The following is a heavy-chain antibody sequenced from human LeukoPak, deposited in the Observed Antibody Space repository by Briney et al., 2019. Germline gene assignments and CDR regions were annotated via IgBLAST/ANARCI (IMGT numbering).Heavy chain of an antibody. Sequence: SETLSLTCTVSGGSISSIIYYWGWIRQPPGKGLEWIGTIYYSGSTDYSPSLKSRVTISIDTSKNQFSLKLNSVTAADAAVYYCARGGWPRYGMDVWGQGTTVTVSS. CDR2: IYYSGST. V-gene: IGHV4-39*01. CDR1: GGSISSIIYY. CDR3: ARGGWPRYGMDV. J-gene: IGHJ6*02. D-gene: IGHD2-15*01.